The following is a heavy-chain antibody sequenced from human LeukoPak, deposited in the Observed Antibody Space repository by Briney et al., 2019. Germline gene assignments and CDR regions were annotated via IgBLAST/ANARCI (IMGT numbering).Heavy chain of an antibody. D-gene: IGHD3-10*01. CDR1: GFTFSSYG. V-gene: IGHV3-30*18. Sequence: PGGSLRLSCAASGFTFSSYGMHWVRQAPGKGLEWVAVISYDGSNKYYADSVKGRFTISRDNSKNTLYLQMNSLRAEDTAVYYCAKDLGLLWFGEFAPDYWGQGTLVTVSS. CDR3: AKDLGLLWFGEFAPDY. J-gene: IGHJ4*02. CDR2: ISYDGSNK.